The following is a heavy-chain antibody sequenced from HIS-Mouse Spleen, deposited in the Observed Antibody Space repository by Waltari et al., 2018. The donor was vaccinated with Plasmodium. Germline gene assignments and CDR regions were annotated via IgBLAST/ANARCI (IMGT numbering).Heavy chain of an antibody. V-gene: IGHV4-34*01. CDR1: GGSFSGYY. CDR3: ARGQLGIDAFDI. CDR2: INHSGNT. Sequence: QVQLQQWGAGLLKPSETLSLTCAVYGGSFSGYYWSWIRQPPGTGLEWIGEINHSGNTNYNPSLKSRVTISVDTSKNQFSLKLSSVTAADTAVYYCARGQLGIDAFDIWGQGTMVTVSS. J-gene: IGHJ3*02. D-gene: IGHD7-27*01.